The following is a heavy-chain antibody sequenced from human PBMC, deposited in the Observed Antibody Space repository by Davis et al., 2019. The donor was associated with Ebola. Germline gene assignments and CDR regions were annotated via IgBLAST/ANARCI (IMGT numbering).Heavy chain of an antibody. CDR1: GGSISSGDYY. Sequence: PSETLSLTCTVSGGSISSGDYYWSWIRQPPGKGLEWIGYIYYSGSTNYNPSLKSRVTISVDTSKNQFSLKLSSVTAADTAVYYCARETYGSGSYDYWGQGTLVTVSS. J-gene: IGHJ4*02. D-gene: IGHD3-10*01. CDR2: IYYSGST. CDR3: ARETYGSGSYDY. V-gene: IGHV4-61*08.